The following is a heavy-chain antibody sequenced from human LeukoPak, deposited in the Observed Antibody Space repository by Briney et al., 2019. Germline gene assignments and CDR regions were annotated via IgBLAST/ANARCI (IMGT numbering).Heavy chain of an antibody. CDR3: ARGYDSALDY. D-gene: IGHD3-22*01. V-gene: IGHV3-21*01. CDR2: ISGDSNYI. J-gene: IGHJ4*02. Sequence: GGSLRLSCAASGFTFSSYSMNWVRQAPGKGLEWVSSISGDSNYIYYADSVRGRFTISRDNAKNSLYLQMNSLRVEDTAVYYCARGYDSALDYWGQGTLVTVSS. CDR1: GFTFSSYS.